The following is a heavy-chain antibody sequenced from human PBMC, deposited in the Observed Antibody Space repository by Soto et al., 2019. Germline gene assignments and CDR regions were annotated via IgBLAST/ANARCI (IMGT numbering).Heavy chain of an antibody. J-gene: IGHJ4*02. Sequence: GGSLRLSCAASGFIAGNYAMSWVRQAPGKGLEWVSGFSGSGGATFYADSVKGRFTISRDSSKNTIYLQMDRLRADDTAVYYCAKAVGDYWGRGTLVTVSS. CDR1: GFIAGNYA. D-gene: IGHD1-26*01. V-gene: IGHV3-23*01. CDR2: FSGSGGAT. CDR3: AKAVGDY.